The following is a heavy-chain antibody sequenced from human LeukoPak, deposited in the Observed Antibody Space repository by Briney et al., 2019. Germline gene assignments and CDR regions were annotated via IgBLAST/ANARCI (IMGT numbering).Heavy chain of an antibody. Sequence: GGSLRLSCAASGFTFSDLYMDWVRQAPGKGLEWVGRTRNKTKSYTTEYAASVKDRFSISRDDSKSSLYLQMNSLKTEDTAVYYCARVVVLLGHYVLDVWGQGTTVTVSS. CDR2: TRNKTKSYTT. D-gene: IGHD2-2*01. V-gene: IGHV3-72*01. CDR1: GFTFSDLY. CDR3: ARVVVLLGHYVLDV. J-gene: IGHJ6*02.